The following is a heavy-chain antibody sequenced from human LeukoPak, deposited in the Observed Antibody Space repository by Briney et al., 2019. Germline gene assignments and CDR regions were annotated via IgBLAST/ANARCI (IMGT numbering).Heavy chain of an antibody. V-gene: IGHV3-9*01. Sequence: PGRSLRLSCAASGFTFDDYAMHWVRQAPGKGLEWVSGISWNSGSIGYADSVKGRFTISRDNAKNSLYLQMNSLRAEDTALYYCAKDPETGRGGAFDIWGQGTMVTVSS. J-gene: IGHJ3*02. CDR3: AKDPETGRGGAFDI. CDR1: GFTFDDYA. D-gene: IGHD1-1*01. CDR2: ISWNSGSI.